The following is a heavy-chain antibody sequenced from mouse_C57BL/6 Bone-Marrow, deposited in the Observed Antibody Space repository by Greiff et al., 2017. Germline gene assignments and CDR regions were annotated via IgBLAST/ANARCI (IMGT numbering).Heavy chain of an antibody. CDR3: ARDGSSALFDY. D-gene: IGHD1-1*01. CDR1: GYAFTNYL. CDR2: INPGSGGT. V-gene: IGHV1-54*01. J-gene: IGHJ2*01. Sequence: QVQLQQSGAELVRPGTSVKVSCKASGYAFTNYLIEWVKQRPGQGLEWIGVINPGSGGTTSNEKFKGKATLTADKSSSTAYMQLSSLTSEDSAVYFCARDGSSALFDYWGQGTTLTVSS.